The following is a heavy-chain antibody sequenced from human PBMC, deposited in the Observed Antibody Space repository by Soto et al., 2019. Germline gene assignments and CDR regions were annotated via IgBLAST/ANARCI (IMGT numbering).Heavy chain of an antibody. CDR1: GVTVSNNY. CDR3: PRNVPVTTLGY. CDR2: IYSTGNT. V-gene: IGHV3-66*01. D-gene: IGHD4-17*01. J-gene: IGHJ4*02. Sequence: EVKLVESGGGLVQPGGSLRLSCAASGVTVSNNYMTWVRQAPGKGLELVSSIYSTGNTFYADSVKGRFTISRDNSKNTLYLQMNSLRVEDTAVYYCPRNVPVTTLGYWGQGTLVTVSS.